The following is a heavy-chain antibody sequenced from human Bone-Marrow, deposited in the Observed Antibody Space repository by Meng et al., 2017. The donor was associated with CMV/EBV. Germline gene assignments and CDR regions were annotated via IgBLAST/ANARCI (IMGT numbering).Heavy chain of an antibody. D-gene: IGHD5-24*01. Sequence: GESLKISCAASGFAFSDYYMNWIRQAPGKGLEWVSYISSSGSTRYYADSVKGRFTISRDNAKNSLYLQMNNLRAEDTAIYYCGSLRTREWGQGTLVTVSS. CDR3: GSLRTRE. J-gene: IGHJ4*02. CDR1: GFAFSDYY. V-gene: IGHV3-11*01. CDR2: ISSSGSTR.